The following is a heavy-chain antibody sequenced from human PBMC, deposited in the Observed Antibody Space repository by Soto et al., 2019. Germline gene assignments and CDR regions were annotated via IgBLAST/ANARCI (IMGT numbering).Heavy chain of an antibody. D-gene: IGHD3-3*01. Sequence: SETLSLTCTVSGGSISSYYWSWIRQPPGKGLEWIGYIYYSGSTNYNPSLKSRVTISVDTSKNQFSLKLSSVTAADTAVYYCARDKLDFWSGYPYYYYGMDVWGQGTTVTVSS. CDR1: GGSISSYY. CDR3: ARDKLDFWSGYPYYYYGMDV. V-gene: IGHV4-59*01. CDR2: IYYSGST. J-gene: IGHJ6*02.